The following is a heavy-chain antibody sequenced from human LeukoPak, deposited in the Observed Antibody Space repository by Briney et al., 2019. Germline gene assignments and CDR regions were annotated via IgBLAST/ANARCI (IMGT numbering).Heavy chain of an antibody. J-gene: IGHJ4*02. CDR1: GFTFSSYA. V-gene: IGHV3-30-3*01. Sequence: GGSLRLSCAASGFTFSSYAMHWVRQAPGKGLEWVAVISYVGSNKYYADSVKGRFTISRDNSKNTLYLQMNSLRAEDTAVYYCATSRGYSYDRFDYWGQGTLVTVSS. CDR2: ISYVGSNK. D-gene: IGHD5-18*01. CDR3: ATSRGYSYDRFDY.